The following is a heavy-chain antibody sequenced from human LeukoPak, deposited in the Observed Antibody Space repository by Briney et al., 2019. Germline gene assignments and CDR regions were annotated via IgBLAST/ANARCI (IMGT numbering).Heavy chain of an antibody. CDR2: IKQDGSEK. CDR3: ARPGPIRANYYYGMDV. CDR1: GFTVSSNY. Sequence: GGSLRLSCAASGFTVSSNYMSWVRQAPGKGLEWVANIKQDGSEKYYVDSVKGRFTISRDNAKNSLYLQMNSLRAEDTAVYYCARPGPIRANYYYGMDVWGQGTTVTVSS. D-gene: IGHD3-10*01. J-gene: IGHJ6*02. V-gene: IGHV3-7*01.